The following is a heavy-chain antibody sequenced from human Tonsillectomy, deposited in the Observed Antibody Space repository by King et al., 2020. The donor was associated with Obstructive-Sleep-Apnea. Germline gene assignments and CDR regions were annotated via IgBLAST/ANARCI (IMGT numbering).Heavy chain of an antibody. J-gene: IGHJ5*02. D-gene: IGHD6-19*01. CDR1: GFSLSNARMG. Sequence: VTLKESGPVLVKPTETLTLTCTVSGFSLSNARMGVSWIRQPPGKALEWLAHIFSNDEKSYSTSLKSRVTTSKDTSKSQVVLTMTNMDPVETATYYCARIRKQWLFINTYNWFDPWGQGTLVTVSS. CDR2: IFSNDEK. V-gene: IGHV2-26*01. CDR3: ARIRKQWLFINTYNWFDP.